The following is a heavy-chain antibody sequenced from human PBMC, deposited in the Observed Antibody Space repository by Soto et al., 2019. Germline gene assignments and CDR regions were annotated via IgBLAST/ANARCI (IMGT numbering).Heavy chain of an antibody. CDR1: GFNFSSYW. Sequence: DVQLVESGGGVVQPGGSLRLSCAASGFNFSSYWMHWVRQAPGKGPVWVSRISSDGSSIAYADSVKGRFTISRDNAKNKLYLQMNRLSAEDTDVYSCVRGAPFDYWGQGTLVTVSS. CDR3: VRGAPFDY. CDR2: ISSDGSSI. J-gene: IGHJ4*02. V-gene: IGHV3-74*01.